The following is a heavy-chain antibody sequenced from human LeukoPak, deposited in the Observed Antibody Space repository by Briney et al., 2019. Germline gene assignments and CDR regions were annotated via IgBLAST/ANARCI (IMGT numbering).Heavy chain of an antibody. Sequence: PSETLSLTCAVYGGSFSGYYWSWIRQPPGKGLEWIGYIYYSGSTNYNPSLKSRVTISVDTSKNQFSLKLSSVTAADTAVYYCARVWGSGSYGAFDIWGQGTMVTVSS. CDR2: IYYSGST. CDR1: GGSFSGYY. CDR3: ARVWGSGSYGAFDI. J-gene: IGHJ3*02. V-gene: IGHV4-59*01. D-gene: IGHD3-10*01.